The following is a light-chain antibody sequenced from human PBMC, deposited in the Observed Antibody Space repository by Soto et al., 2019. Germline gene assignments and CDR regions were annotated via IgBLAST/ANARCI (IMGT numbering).Light chain of an antibody. CDR1: QSVVSNY. CDR3: QQRSSWPTTIT. Sequence: EIVLTQSPGTLSLSPGERVTLSCRASQSVVSNYLAWFQQRPGQAPRLLIYDASYRATDIPPRFSGSGSGTDFTLTISSPEPEHFPVYSCQQRSSWPTTITVGQGTRLESK. J-gene: IGKJ5*01. V-gene: IGKV3-11*01. CDR2: DAS.